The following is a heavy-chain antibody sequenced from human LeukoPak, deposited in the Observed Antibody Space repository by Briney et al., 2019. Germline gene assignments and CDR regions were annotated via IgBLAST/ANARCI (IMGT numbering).Heavy chain of an antibody. D-gene: IGHD2-2*01. J-gene: IGHJ4*02. CDR2: ISGSGGST. V-gene: IGHV3-23*01. CDR1: GFTFSNYA. Sequence: PGGSLRLSCAASGFTFSNYAMSWVRQAPGKGLEWVSAISGSGGSTYYADSVKGRFTISRDNSKNTLYLQMNSLRAEDTAVYYCAKEGLGYCSSTSCYPLGYWGQGTLVTVSS. CDR3: AKEGLGYCSSTSCYPLGY.